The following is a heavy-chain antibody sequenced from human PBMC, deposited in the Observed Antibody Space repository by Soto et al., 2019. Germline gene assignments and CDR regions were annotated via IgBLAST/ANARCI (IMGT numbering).Heavy chain of an antibody. J-gene: IGHJ5*02. Sequence: EVQLLESGGGLVQPGGSLRLSCAASGFTFSSHVMSWVRQAPGKGLEWVSAASARNSNTYYADSVKGRFTISRDNSKSTVYLQLDSLRVEDTAVYHCAKDETSLGPRGYISSWYGWFDPWGQGTLVVVSS. V-gene: IGHV3-23*01. D-gene: IGHD6-13*01. CDR1: GFTFSSHV. CDR2: ASARNSNT. CDR3: AKDETSLGPRGYISSWYGWFDP.